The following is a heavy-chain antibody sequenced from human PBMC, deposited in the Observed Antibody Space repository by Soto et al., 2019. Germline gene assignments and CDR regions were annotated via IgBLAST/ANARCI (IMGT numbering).Heavy chain of an antibody. V-gene: IGHV3-74*03. CDR3: ARARAWNYGEDF. CDR2: INSDGARI. Sequence: EVQLVESGGGFVQPGGSLRLSCAASGFTFTHYRIHWVRQPPGKGLEWVGRINSDGARIEYGDSVKGRFTISRDNANNLVFLKMTTRNAEEPGVYIGARARAWNYGEDFWGQGTRVTVSS. J-gene: IGHJ4*02. D-gene: IGHD3-16*01. CDR1: GFTFTHYR.